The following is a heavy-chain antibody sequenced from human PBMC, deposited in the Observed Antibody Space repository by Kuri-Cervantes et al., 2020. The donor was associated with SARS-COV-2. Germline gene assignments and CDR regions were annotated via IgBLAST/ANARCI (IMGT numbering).Heavy chain of an antibody. CDR2: IYETGST. D-gene: IGHD3-16*01. CDR1: GGSISSYF. Sequence: SETLSLTCDISGGSISSYFWNWIRQPPGEGLEWIGYIYETGSTNYNPSLKSRVTISLDRSKSQFSLNLDFVTAADTAVYYCARGEYSYAPDFDSWGQGTLVTVSS. CDR3: ARGEYSYAPDFDS. V-gene: IGHV4-59*13. J-gene: IGHJ4*02.